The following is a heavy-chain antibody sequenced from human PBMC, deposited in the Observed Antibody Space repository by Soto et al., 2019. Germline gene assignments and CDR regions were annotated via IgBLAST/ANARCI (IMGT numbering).Heavy chain of an antibody. Sequence: EVQLLESGGGLVQPGGSLRLSCAASGFTFSSYAMSWVRQAPGKGLEWVSAISGSGGSTYYADSVKGRFTISRDNFKTTLYLQRNSLRAEDTAVYYCAYSGTPFDYWGQGTLVTVSS. CDR3: AYSGTPFDY. J-gene: IGHJ4*02. CDR2: ISGSGGST. CDR1: GFTFSSYA. V-gene: IGHV3-23*01. D-gene: IGHD6-13*01.